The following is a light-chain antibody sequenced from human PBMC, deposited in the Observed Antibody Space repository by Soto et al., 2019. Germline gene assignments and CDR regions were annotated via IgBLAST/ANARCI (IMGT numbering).Light chain of an antibody. CDR1: QSVSST. CDR3: QQYNNWPRT. V-gene: IGKV3-15*01. Sequence: KVVMQCQATLSVSPGERAMLSWRASQSVSSTLAWYQQKPGQAPRLLIYGASTRATGIPARFSGSGSGTEFTLTISSLQSEDFAVYYCQQYNNWPRTFGQGTKVDIK. J-gene: IGKJ1*01. CDR2: GAS.